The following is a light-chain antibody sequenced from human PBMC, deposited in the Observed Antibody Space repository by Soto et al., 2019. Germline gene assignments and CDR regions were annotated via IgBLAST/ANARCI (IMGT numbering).Light chain of an antibody. CDR2: DAS. Sequence: EIVLTQSPATLSLSPGERATLSCRASQSINSYLAWYQQKPGQAPRLLIYDASNSATGIPARFSGSGSGTDFTLTISSLEPEDFAVYYCQQRSNWPPFTFGPGTTVDIK. CDR3: QQRSNWPPFT. J-gene: IGKJ3*01. V-gene: IGKV3-11*01. CDR1: QSINSY.